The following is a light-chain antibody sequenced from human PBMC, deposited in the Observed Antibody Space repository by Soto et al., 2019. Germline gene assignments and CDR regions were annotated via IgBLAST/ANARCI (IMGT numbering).Light chain of an antibody. CDR2: GAS. CDR1: QSVSSSD. CDR3: QQYGGSPLYT. J-gene: IGKJ2*01. V-gene: IGKV3-20*01. Sequence: IVLTQSPGTLSLSPGDRATLSCRSRQSVSSSDLAWYQQKPGQAPRLLIYGASTRATGIPDRFSGSGSETDFTLMISRLEPEDFAVYYCQQYGGSPLYTFGQGTKLEIK.